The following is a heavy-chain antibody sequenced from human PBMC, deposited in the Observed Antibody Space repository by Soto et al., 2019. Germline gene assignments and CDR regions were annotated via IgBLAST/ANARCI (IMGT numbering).Heavy chain of an antibody. CDR3: ARDRPYCSSTSCYALGAFEI. V-gene: IGHV1-2*04. D-gene: IGHD2-2*01. Sequence: ASVKVSCKASGYTYTGYYMHWVRHAPGQGLEWMGWINPNSGGTNYAQKFQGWVTMTRDTSISTAYMELSRLRSDDTAVYYCARDRPYCSSTSCYALGAFEIWGQGTMVTVSS. CDR1: GYTYTGYY. CDR2: INPNSGGT. J-gene: IGHJ3*02.